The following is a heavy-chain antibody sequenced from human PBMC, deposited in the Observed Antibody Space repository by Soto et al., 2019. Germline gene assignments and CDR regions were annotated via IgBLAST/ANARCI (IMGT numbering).Heavy chain of an antibody. CDR3: AKGASTNCYRPNWFDP. CDR2: ISGSGGGT. D-gene: IGHD1-1*01. J-gene: IGHJ5*02. Sequence: GGSLRLSCAASGFTFSSYAMSWVRQAPGKGLEWVSAISGSGGGTYYADSVKGRFTISRDNSKNTLYLQMNSLRAEDTAVYYCAKGASTNCYRPNWFDPWGQGTLVTVSS. V-gene: IGHV3-23*01. CDR1: GFTFSSYA.